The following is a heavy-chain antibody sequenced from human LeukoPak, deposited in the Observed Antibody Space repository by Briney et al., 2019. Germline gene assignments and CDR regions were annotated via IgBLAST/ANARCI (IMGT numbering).Heavy chain of an antibody. CDR1: GGSISSYY. V-gene: IGHV4-59*08. J-gene: IGHJ4*02. CDR2: IYYSGST. D-gene: IGHD5-18*01. Sequence: PSETLSLTCTVSGGSISSYYWSWIRQPPGKGLEWIGYIYYSGSTNYNPSPKSRVTISVDTSKNQFSLKLSSVTAADTAVYYCATTYLRGYSYGYGDYWGQGTLVTVSS. CDR3: ATTYLRGYSYGYGDY.